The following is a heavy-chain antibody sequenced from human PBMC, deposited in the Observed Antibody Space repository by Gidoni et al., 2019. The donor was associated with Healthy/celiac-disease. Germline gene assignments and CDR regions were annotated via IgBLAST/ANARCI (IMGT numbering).Heavy chain of an antibody. CDR1: GGTFSSYA. D-gene: IGHD3-10*01. CDR3: ARTTDGEARGWPTYYYYYGMDV. Sequence: QVQLVQSGAEVKKPGSSVKVSCKASGGTFSSYAISWVRQAPGQGLEWMGGIIPIFGTANYAQKFQGRVTITADESTSTAYMELSSLRSEDTAVYYCARTTDGEARGWPTYYYYYGMDVWGQGTTVTVSS. J-gene: IGHJ6*02. CDR2: IIPIFGTA. V-gene: IGHV1-69*01.